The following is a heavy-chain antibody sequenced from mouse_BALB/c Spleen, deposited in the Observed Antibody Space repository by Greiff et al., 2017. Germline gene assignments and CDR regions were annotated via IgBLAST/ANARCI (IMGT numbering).Heavy chain of an antibody. Sequence: LQESGGGLVQPGGSLRLSCATSGFTFTDYYMSWVRQPPGKALEWLGFIRNKANGYTTEYSASVKGRFTISRDNSQSILYLQMNTLRAEDSATYYCARVTTATPFAYWGQGTLVTVSA. CDR3: ARVTTATPFAY. V-gene: IGHV7-3*02. J-gene: IGHJ3*01. D-gene: IGHD1-2*01. CDR2: IRNKANGYTT. CDR1: GFTFTDYY.